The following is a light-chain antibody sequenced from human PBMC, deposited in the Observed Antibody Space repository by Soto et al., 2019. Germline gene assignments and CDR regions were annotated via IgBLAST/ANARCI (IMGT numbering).Light chain of an antibody. Sequence: DIQLTQSPSFLSASVGDRVTITCRASQGISSYLGWYQQKPGKAPKLLIYAASILQSGVPSRFSGSGAGTEFTLTISSLQPEDFATYYCQQFNSYPLTFGGGTKVEIK. CDR2: AAS. V-gene: IGKV1-9*01. CDR3: QQFNSYPLT. CDR1: QGISSY. J-gene: IGKJ4*01.